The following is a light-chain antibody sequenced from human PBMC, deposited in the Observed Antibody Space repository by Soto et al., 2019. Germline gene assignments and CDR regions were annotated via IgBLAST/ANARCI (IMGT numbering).Light chain of an antibody. Sequence: VLTQSPATLSLSPGETATLSCRASQSVDRYVAWYQQKLGQAPRLLIYDAYTRATGVAARVTGSGSATDFSLTSTSLAHEDFAVYYCQQRAKGPSTFGPGTKVE. CDR3: QQRAKGPST. V-gene: IGKV3-11*01. CDR2: DAY. J-gene: IGKJ2*02. CDR1: QSVDRY.